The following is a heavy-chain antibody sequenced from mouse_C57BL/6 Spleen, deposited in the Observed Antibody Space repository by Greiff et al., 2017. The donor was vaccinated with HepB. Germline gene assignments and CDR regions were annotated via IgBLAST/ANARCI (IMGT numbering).Heavy chain of an antibody. J-gene: IGHJ2*01. CDR2: IYPGSGNT. V-gene: IGHV1-76*01. D-gene: IGHD1-1*01. CDR1: GYTFTDYY. Sequence: VQLVESGAELVRPGASVKLSCKASGYTFTDYYINWVKQRPGQGLEWIARIYPGSGNTYYNEKFKGKATLTAEKSSSTAYMQLSSLTSEDSAVYFCARDYYGSFDYWGQGTTLTVSS. CDR3: ARDYYGSFDY.